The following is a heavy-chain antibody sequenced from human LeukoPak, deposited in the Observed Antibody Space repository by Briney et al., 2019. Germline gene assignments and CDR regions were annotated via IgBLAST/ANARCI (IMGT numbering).Heavy chain of an antibody. CDR3: ARWRLRYFDWLSPGAFDI. D-gene: IGHD3-9*01. CDR2: ISGSGGST. Sequence: GGSLRLSCAASGFTFSSYAMSWVRHAPGKGLEWVSAISGSGGSTYYADSVKGRFTISRDNSKNTLYLQMNSLRAEDTAVYYCARWRLRYFDWLSPGAFDIWGQGTMVTVSS. V-gene: IGHV3-23*01. J-gene: IGHJ3*02. CDR1: GFTFSSYA.